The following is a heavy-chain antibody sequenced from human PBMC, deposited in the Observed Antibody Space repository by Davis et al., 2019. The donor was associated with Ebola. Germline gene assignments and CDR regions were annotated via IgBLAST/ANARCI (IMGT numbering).Heavy chain of an antibody. CDR2: IYYSGST. Sequence: PSETLSLTCAVYGGSISSYYWSWIRQPPGKGLEWIGYIYYSGSTNYNPSLKSRVTISVDTSKNQFSLKLSSVTAADTAVYYCARVDSSSWYSFDYWGQGTLVTVSS. CDR1: GGSISSYY. CDR3: ARVDSSSWYSFDY. D-gene: IGHD6-13*01. V-gene: IGHV4-59*08. J-gene: IGHJ4*02.